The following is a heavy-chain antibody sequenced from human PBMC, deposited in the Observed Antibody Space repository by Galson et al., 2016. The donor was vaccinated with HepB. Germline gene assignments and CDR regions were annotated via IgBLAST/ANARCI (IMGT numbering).Heavy chain of an antibody. J-gene: IGHJ1*01. CDR3: ATLWGVFGVDQFFQH. D-gene: IGHD3-3*01. V-gene: IGHV3-23*01. CDR2: IGGSGDTT. Sequence: SLRLSCAASGLTVRYAMSWVRQAPGKGLLWVSSIGGSGDTTSYADSVKGRVTISRDNAKNILFLEMNNLRAEDSALYYCATLWGVFGVDQFFQHWGRGTLVTVSS. CDR1: GLTVRYA.